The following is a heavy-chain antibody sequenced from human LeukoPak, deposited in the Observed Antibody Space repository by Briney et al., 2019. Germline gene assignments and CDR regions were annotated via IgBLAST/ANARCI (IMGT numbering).Heavy chain of an antibody. CDR1: GFTFSSYW. J-gene: IGHJ4*02. Sequence: RAGGSLRPSCTASGFTFSSYWMSWVRQAPGKGLEWVANIKQDGGDKYYVDSVKGRFTISRDNAKNSLYLQMNSLRAEDTAMYYCVRDLDYWGQGTLVTVSS. CDR2: IKQDGGDK. V-gene: IGHV3-7*03. CDR3: VRDLDY.